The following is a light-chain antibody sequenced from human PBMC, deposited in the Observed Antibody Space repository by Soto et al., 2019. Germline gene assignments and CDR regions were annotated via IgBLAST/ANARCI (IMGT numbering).Light chain of an antibody. CDR2: GAS. Sequence: IQFTQSPSSLSASVGDRVTITCRASQGISSDLVWYQQKAGKAPQLLIHGASTLQSGVPSRFSGSGSGTDFTLTISSLQPEDFATYYCQQVNRYPITFGQGTRLEI. CDR1: QGISSD. J-gene: IGKJ5*01. V-gene: IGKV1-9*01. CDR3: QQVNRYPIT.